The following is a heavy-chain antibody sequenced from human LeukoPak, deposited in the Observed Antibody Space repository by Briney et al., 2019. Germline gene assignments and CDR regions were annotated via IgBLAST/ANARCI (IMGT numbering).Heavy chain of an antibody. J-gene: IGHJ4*02. CDR2: INHSGST. CDR3: ARPYDILTGYSA. D-gene: IGHD3-9*01. CDR1: GGSFSGYY. V-gene: IGHV4-34*01. Sequence: SGTLSLTCAVYGGSFSGYYWSWIRQPPGKGLEWIGEINHSGSTNYNPSLKSRVTISVDTSKNQFSLKLSSVTAADTAVYYCARPYDILTGYSAWGQGTLVTVSS.